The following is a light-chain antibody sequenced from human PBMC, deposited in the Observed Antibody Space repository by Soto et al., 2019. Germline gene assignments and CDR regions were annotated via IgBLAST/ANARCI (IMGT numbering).Light chain of an antibody. V-gene: IGKV3-20*01. Sequence: EIVLAQSPGTLSLSPGERATLSCRASQSVSSNYLAWYQQKPGQAPRLLLYGASSRATGIPDRFSGSGSGTDFTLTISRLEPEDFAVYYCQQYATSPRTFGQGTKVEI. CDR1: QSVSSNY. CDR3: QQYATSPRT. J-gene: IGKJ1*01. CDR2: GAS.